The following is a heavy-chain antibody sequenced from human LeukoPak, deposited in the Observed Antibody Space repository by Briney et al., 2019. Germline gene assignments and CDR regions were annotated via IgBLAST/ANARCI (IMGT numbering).Heavy chain of an antibody. Sequence: PSQTLSLTCTVSGGSFSSGGYYWSWIRQHPGKGLEWIGYIYYSGSTYYNPSLKSRINISVDTSKNQFSLKLSSVTAADTAVYYCARYYGSGTVVYYFDYWGQGTLVTVSS. V-gene: IGHV4-31*03. J-gene: IGHJ4*02. CDR1: GGSFSSGGYY. CDR3: ARYYGSGTVVYYFDY. D-gene: IGHD3-10*01. CDR2: IYYSGST.